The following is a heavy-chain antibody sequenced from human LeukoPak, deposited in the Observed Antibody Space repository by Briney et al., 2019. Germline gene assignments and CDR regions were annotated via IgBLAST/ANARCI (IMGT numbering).Heavy chain of an antibody. J-gene: IGHJ4*02. CDR1: GFTFSSYP. Sequence: PGGSLRLSCAASGFTFSSYPMHWVRQAPGKGLEYVSAISSNGGSTFYANSVKGRFTVSRDNSRNTLSLQMGSLRGEDMAVYYCARRAPGYSSGWLDYWGQGTLVTISS. CDR2: ISSNGGST. CDR3: ARRAPGYSSGWLDY. V-gene: IGHV3-64*01. D-gene: IGHD6-19*01.